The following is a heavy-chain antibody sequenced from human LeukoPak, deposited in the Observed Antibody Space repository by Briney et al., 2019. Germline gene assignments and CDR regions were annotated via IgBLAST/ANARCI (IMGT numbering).Heavy chain of an antibody. Sequence: GGSLRLSCAASGFTFSSYAMHWVRQAPGKGLEWVAVISYDGSNKYYADSVKGRFTISRDNSKNTLYLQMNSLRAEDTAVYYCARDTRSYLDVWGKGTTVTVSS. CDR2: ISYDGSNK. CDR3: ARDTRSYLDV. CDR1: GFTFSSYA. V-gene: IGHV3-30*04. D-gene: IGHD2-15*01. J-gene: IGHJ6*03.